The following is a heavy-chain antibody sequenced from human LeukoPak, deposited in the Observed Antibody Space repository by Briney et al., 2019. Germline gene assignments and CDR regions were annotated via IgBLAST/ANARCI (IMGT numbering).Heavy chain of an antibody. V-gene: IGHV3-73*01. CDR1: GFTFSGST. J-gene: IGHJ4*02. CDR3: ISLDYYGSGSLD. Sequence: GGSLRLSCAASGFTFSGSTTHWVRQASGKGLEWVGRIRSKANSYATAYAASVKGRFTISRDDSKNMAYLQMNSLKTEDTAVYYCISLDYYGSGSLDWGQGTLVTVSS. D-gene: IGHD3-10*01. CDR2: IRSKANSYAT.